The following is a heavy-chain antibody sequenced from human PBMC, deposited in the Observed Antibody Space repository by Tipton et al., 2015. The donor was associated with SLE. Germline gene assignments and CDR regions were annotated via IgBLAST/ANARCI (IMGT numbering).Heavy chain of an antibody. CDR1: GASVSSFC. D-gene: IGHD7-27*01. CDR2: VCNSVST. V-gene: IGHV4-59*08. CDR3: ARGPNWGLDDAFDI. J-gene: IGHJ3*02. Sequence: TLSLTCTVSGASVSSFCWNWIRQSPGKGLEWIACVCNSVSTNYDPSLKSRGTISVDTSKNHFSLELTSVTAADTAVYYCARGPNWGLDDAFDIWGQGTMVSVSS.